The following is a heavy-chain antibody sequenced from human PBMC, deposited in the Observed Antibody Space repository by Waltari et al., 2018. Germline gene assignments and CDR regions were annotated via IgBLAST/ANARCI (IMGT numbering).Heavy chain of an antibody. V-gene: IGHV1-69*13. Sequence: QVQLVQSGAEVKKPGSSVKVSCKASGGTFSSYAISWVRQAPGQGLEWMGGIIPILGTANYEQKFQGRVTITADESTSTAYMVLSSLRSEDTAVYYCAREYGSGSYSAGVGDYYYGMDVWGQGTTVTVSS. J-gene: IGHJ6*02. CDR2: IIPILGTA. CDR1: GGTFSSYA. CDR3: AREYGSGSYSAGVGDYYYGMDV. D-gene: IGHD3-10*01.